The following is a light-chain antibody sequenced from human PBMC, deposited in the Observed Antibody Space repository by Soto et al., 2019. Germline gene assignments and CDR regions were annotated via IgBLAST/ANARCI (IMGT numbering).Light chain of an antibody. Sequence: QSALTQPASVSGSPGQSITISCTGTSSYVGRYNYVSWYQQHPGKSPKLMIYDVSNRPSGVSNRFSGSKSGNTASLTISGLRAEDEADYYCSSYTASSTLVVFGGGTKLTVI. CDR2: DVS. CDR3: SSYTASSTLVV. J-gene: IGLJ2*01. V-gene: IGLV2-14*01. CDR1: SSYVGRYNY.